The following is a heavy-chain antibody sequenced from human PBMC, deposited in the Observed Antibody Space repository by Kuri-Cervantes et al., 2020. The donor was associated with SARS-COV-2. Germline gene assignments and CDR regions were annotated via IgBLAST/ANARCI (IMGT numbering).Heavy chain of an antibody. D-gene: IGHD3-3*01. CDR3: ARALWSGYCTFDI. V-gene: IGHV4-59*01. CDR1: GGSSSGYY. Sequence: SETLSLTCAVYGGSSSGYYWSWIRQPPGKGLEWIGYIYYSGSTNYNPSLKSRVTISVDTSKNQFSLKLSSVTAADTAVYYCARALWSGYCTFDIWGQGTMVTVSS. J-gene: IGHJ3*02. CDR2: IYYSGST.